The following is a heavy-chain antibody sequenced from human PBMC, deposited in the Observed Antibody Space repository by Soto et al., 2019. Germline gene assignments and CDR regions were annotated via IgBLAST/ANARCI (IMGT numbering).Heavy chain of an antibody. Sequence: HVQLVQSGAEVKKPGASVKVSCKTSGYTFTSYGISWVRQAPGQGLEWMGWISAYNGNTNYAQKLQGRATMTTDTSTSTAYMKMRSLRSNDPAVYYCARERCWQKLDFDYWGQGTLVTVSS. D-gene: IGHD6-13*01. V-gene: IGHV1-18*01. CDR2: ISAYNGNT. J-gene: IGHJ4*02. CDR1: GYTFTSYG. CDR3: ARERCWQKLDFDY.